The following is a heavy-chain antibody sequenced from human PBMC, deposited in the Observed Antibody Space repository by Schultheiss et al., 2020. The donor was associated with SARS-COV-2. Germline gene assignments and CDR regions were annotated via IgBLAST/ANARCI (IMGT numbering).Heavy chain of an antibody. D-gene: IGHD6-13*01. V-gene: IGHV4-39*07. CDR2: IFYSGST. CDR1: GGSISSGGYY. Sequence: SETLSLTCAVSGGSISSGGYYWSWIRQPPGKGLEWIGSIFYSGSTYYNPSLKSRVTISVDTSKNQFSLKLNSVTAADTAVYYCAREDRSSSGNNWFDPWGQGTLVTVSS. J-gene: IGHJ5*02. CDR3: AREDRSSSGNNWFDP.